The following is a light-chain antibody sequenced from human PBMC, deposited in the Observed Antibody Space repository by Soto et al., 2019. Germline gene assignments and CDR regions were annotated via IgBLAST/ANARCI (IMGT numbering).Light chain of an antibody. CDR2: DAS. CDR3: LQVSNLPLT. J-gene: IGKJ4*01. Sequence: EIVLTQSPATLSLSPGERATLSCRASQSVSSYLAWYQQKPGQAPRLLIYDASNRATGIPARFSGSGSGTVFTLTISSLEPEDYAIYYCLQVSNLPLTFGAVTKVDIK. V-gene: IGKV3-11*01. CDR1: QSVSSY.